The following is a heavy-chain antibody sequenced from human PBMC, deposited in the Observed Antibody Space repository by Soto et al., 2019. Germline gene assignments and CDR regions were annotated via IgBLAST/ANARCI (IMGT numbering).Heavy chain of an antibody. D-gene: IGHD1-26*01. Sequence: QVQLVQSGAEVKKPGSSVKASSKASGGTFSSYAISWVRQAPEQGLEWWGGIIPIFGTATYAQKFQGRVTITADESTSTAYMELSSLRSEDTAVYYCAREERDGGSYYFAFDIWGQGTMVTVSS. CDR2: IIPIFGTA. CDR1: GGTFSSYA. CDR3: AREERDGGSYYFAFDI. J-gene: IGHJ3*02. V-gene: IGHV1-69*01.